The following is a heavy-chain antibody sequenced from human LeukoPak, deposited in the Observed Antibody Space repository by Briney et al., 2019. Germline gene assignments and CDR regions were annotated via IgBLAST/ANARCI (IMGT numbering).Heavy chain of an antibody. CDR3: ARDISLDAAPDC. J-gene: IGHJ4*02. Sequence: GKVSCKASGGTFSSYAISWVRQAPGQGLEWMGGIIPIFGTANYAQKFQGRVTITADESTSTAYMELSSLRSEDTAVYYCARDISLDAAPDCWGQGTLVTVSS. D-gene: IGHD6-6*01. CDR1: GGTFSSYA. V-gene: IGHV1-69*01. CDR2: IIPIFGTA.